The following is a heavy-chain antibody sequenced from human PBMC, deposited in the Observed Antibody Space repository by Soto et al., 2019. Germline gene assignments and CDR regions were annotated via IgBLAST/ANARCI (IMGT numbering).Heavy chain of an antibody. Sequence: EVQLVESGGGLVKPGGSLRLSCAASGFTFSAFGMNWVRQAPGKGLEWVSSISRSSDYIYYADSMEGRFTISRDNAKNSLFLQMNSLRAEDTAVYYCAREGNGYNYFDYWGQGTLVTVSA. CDR3: AREGNGYNYFDY. D-gene: IGHD5-12*01. CDR2: ISRSSDYI. CDR1: GFTFSAFG. V-gene: IGHV3-21*02. J-gene: IGHJ4*02.